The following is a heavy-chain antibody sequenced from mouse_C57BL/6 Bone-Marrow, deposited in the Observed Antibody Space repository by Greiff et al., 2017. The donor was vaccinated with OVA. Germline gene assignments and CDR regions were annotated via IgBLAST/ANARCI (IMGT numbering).Heavy chain of an antibody. J-gene: IGHJ4*01. CDR1: GFTFSDSW. CDR2: IRNKANNHAT. Sequence: EVMVVESGGGLVQPGGSMKLSCAASGFTFSDSWMDWVRQSPEKGLEWVAEIRNKANNHATYYAVSVKGRFTISRDDSKKSVYLQMNSLRAEDTGIYYCMIYYYGSSYGSAMDYWGQGTSVTVSS. D-gene: IGHD1-1*01. CDR3: MIYYYGSSYGSAMDY. V-gene: IGHV6-6*01.